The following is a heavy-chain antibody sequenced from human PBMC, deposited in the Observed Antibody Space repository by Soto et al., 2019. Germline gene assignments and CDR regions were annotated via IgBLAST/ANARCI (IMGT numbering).Heavy chain of an antibody. CDR3: ARDRNPALLWFGELSFDY. J-gene: IGHJ4*02. CDR2: ITGSGSSI. CDR1: GFTFSMYW. V-gene: IGHV3-48*03. Sequence: PGGSLRLSCAASGFTFSMYWMNWVRQAPGKGLEWVSYITGSGSSIYYADSVKGRFTISRDNAKNSLYLQMNSLRAEDTAVYYCARDRNPALLWFGELSFDYWGQGTLVTVSS. D-gene: IGHD3-10*01.